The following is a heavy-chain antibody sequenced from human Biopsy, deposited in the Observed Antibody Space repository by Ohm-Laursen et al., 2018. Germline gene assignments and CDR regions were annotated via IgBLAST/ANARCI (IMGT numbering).Heavy chain of an antibody. D-gene: IGHD2-15*01. J-gene: IGHJ4*02. CDR3: GNEVHGRDY. Sequence: TLSLTCAVLVNTFSDYQRSLIRQPPGKGLGWIGQINQAGTTNYNPSLKSRVSISADASKYEFSLRLTSATAADTAVYLCGNEVHGRDYWGLGAQVTVSS. CDR2: INQAGTT. V-gene: IGHV4-34*08. CDR1: VNTFSDYQ.